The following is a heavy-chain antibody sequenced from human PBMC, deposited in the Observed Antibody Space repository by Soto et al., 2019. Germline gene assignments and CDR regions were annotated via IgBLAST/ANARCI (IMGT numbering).Heavy chain of an antibody. J-gene: IGHJ6*03. Sequence: PSETLSLTCTVSGGSFSTSSSYWGWIRQPPGKGLEWLGRIYYLGNTYYNPSLGSRVTISVDTSKNQFSLKLSSVTAADTAVYYCARGTLLVVVAAPTDFYYYMDVWGKGTTVTVSS. CDR1: GGSFSTSSSY. CDR3: ARGTLLVVVAAPTDFYYYMDV. D-gene: IGHD2-15*01. V-gene: IGHV4-39*01. CDR2: IYYLGNT.